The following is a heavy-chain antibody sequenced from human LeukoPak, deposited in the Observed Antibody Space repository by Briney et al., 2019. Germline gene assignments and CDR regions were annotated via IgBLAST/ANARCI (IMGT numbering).Heavy chain of an antibody. V-gene: IGHV1-8*01. J-gene: IGHJ4*02. Sequence: GASVKVSCKASGYTFTSYDINWVRQATGQGLEWMGWMNPNSGNTGYAQKFQGRVTMTRNTSISTAYMELSSLRSEDTAVYYCARGFNVDAGMDQWGQGTLVTVSS. CDR1: GYTFTSYD. CDR2: MNPNSGNT. CDR3: ARGFNVDAGMDQ. D-gene: IGHD5-18*01.